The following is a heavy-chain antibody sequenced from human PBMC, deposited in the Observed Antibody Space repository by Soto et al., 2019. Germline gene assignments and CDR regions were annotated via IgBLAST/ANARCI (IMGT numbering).Heavy chain of an antibody. CDR1: GFTFSSYW. D-gene: IGHD5-12*01. CDR2: IKQNGSGR. J-gene: IGHJ4*02. V-gene: IGHV3-7*01. CDR3: ARDSGYDDDY. Sequence: GGSLRLSCAASGFTFSSYWMSWVRQAPGKGLEWVANIKQNGSGRYYVDSVKGRFTISRDNAKNSLYLQMNSLRAEDTAVYYCARDSGYDDDYWGQGTLVTVSS.